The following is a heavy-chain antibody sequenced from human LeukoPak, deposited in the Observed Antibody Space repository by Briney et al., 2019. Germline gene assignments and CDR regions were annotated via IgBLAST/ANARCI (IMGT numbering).Heavy chain of an antibody. CDR2: ISATGGST. CDR1: GFTFCTFA. CDR3: ANRPLDY. Sequence: PRGSLSLSCAVSGFTFCTFATSCVRHAPGEGLEWVSAISATGGSTYYADSVKDRFTISRDKSKNTLYLQINTLRAEDTAVYYCANRPLDYWGQGTLVTVSS. J-gene: IGHJ4*02. V-gene: IGHV3-23*01.